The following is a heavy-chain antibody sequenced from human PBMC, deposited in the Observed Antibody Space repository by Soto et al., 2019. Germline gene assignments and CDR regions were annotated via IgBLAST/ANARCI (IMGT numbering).Heavy chain of an antibody. J-gene: IGHJ5*02. D-gene: IGHD2-15*01. CDR1: CCSISSYY. V-gene: IGHV4-59*08. Sequence: SETLSLTCTVSCCSISSYYWSWVPPPPGKGLEWIGYMYYGGRTNYNPSLKSRVTISVDTSKMQVSLKLSSVTAADTAVYFCARGTPSPLIVRSSRGPWFDPWGQGTLVTVSS. CDR3: ARGTPSPLIVRSSRGPWFDP. CDR2: MYYGGRT.